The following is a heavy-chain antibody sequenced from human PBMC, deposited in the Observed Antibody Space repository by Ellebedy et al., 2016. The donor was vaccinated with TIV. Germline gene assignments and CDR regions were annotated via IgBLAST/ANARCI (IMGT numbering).Heavy chain of an antibody. CDR2: ISSDGSPI. CDR1: GFTFSSYS. Sequence: GGSLRLSXAASGFTFSSYSMNWVRQAPGKGLEWVSYISSDGSPIYYADSVKGRFTISRDNSKNTLFLQMNSLRAEDTAVYYCARRYFDYWGQGTLVTVSS. V-gene: IGHV3-48*01. J-gene: IGHJ4*02. CDR3: ARRYFDY.